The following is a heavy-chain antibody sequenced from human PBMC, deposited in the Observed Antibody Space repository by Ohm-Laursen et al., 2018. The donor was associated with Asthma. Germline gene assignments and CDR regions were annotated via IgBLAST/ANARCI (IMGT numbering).Heavy chain of an antibody. J-gene: IGHJ4*02. CDR2: IYYSGST. Sequence: GTLSLTCTVSGGSISSYYWSWIRQPPGKGLEWIGYIYYSGSTNYNPSLKSRVTISVDTSKNQFSLKLSSVTAADTAVYYCARGGYSSGWYYFDYWGQGTLVTVSS. CDR1: GGSISSYY. D-gene: IGHD6-19*01. V-gene: IGHV4-59*01. CDR3: ARGGYSSGWYYFDY.